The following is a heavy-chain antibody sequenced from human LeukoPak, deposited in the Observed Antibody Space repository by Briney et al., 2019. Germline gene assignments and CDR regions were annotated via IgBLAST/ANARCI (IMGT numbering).Heavy chain of an antibody. CDR3: ARDPFRDYDSSGYFDF. CDR2: ISSSGSTR. D-gene: IGHD3-22*01. CDR1: GFTFSHYE. J-gene: IGHJ4*02. V-gene: IGHV3-48*03. Sequence: GGSLRLSCTTSGFTFSHYEMNWVRQAPGKGLEWVPYISSSGSTRYYADSVKGRFTISRDNAKNSLHLQMNSLRAEDTAVYYCARDPFRDYDSSGYFDFWGQGTPVTVSS.